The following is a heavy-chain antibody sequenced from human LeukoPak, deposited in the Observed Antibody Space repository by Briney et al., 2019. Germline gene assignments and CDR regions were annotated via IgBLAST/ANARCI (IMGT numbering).Heavy chain of an antibody. CDR1: GFTFGSYA. CDR3: AREPNDYTLGFDY. D-gene: IGHD4-11*01. V-gene: IGHV3-30-3*01. CDR2: ISYDGSNK. J-gene: IGHJ4*02. Sequence: AGGSLRLSCAASGFTFGSYAMHWVRQAPGKGLEWVAVISYDGSNKYYADSVKGRFTISRDNSKNTLYLQMNSLRAEDTAVYYCAREPNDYTLGFDYWGQGTLVTVSS.